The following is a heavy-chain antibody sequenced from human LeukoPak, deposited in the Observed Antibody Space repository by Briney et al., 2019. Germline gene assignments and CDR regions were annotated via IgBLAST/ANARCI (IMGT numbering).Heavy chain of an antibody. CDR2: IYHSGST. Sequence: SQTLSLTCAVSGGSISSGGYSWSWIRQPPGKGLEWIGYIYHSGSTYYNPSLKSRVTISVDRSKNQFSLKLSSVTAADTVVYYCARVAHYYGSGSLDYWGQGTLVTVSS. CDR1: GGSISSGGYS. V-gene: IGHV4-30-2*01. CDR3: ARVAHYYGSGSLDY. D-gene: IGHD3-10*01. J-gene: IGHJ4*02.